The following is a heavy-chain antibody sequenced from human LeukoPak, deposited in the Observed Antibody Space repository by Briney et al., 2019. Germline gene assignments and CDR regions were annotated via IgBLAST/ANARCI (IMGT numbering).Heavy chain of an antibody. CDR1: GASISTGGLS. Sequence: SETLSLTCAVSGASISTGGLSWSWIRQPPGQGLEWIGLIYPTASTYYNPSLESRVTISADSSKNHFSLDLSSVTAADTALYYCVKGGPGCTSSTCYGALFDSWGQGILVTVSS. V-gene: IGHV4-30-2*01. D-gene: IGHD4/OR15-4a*01. CDR2: IYPTAST. CDR3: VKGGPGCTSSTCYGALFDS. J-gene: IGHJ4*02.